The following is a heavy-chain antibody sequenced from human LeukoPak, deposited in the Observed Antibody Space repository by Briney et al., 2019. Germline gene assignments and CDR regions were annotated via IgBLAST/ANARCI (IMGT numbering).Heavy chain of an antibody. J-gene: IGHJ6*02. CDR1: GYTLTDYY. D-gene: IGHD6-13*01. Sequence: ASVKVSCKASGYTLTDYYMHWLRQAPGQGLEWMGWINPNSGGTNYAQKFQGRVTMTTDTSISTAYMEVSRLRSDDTAVYYCARVRIGQQLDKYYYYAMDVWGQGTTVTVSS. V-gene: IGHV1-2*02. CDR2: INPNSGGT. CDR3: ARVRIGQQLDKYYYYAMDV.